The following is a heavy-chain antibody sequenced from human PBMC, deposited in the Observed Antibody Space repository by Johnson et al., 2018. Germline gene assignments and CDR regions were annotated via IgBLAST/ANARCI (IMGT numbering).Heavy chain of an antibody. V-gene: IGHV3-23*04. CDR3: AKDLDGDKYYYYYMDV. D-gene: IGHD4-17*01. CDR1: GFTFSSSA. CDR2: ISGGGGSR. J-gene: IGHJ6*03. Sequence: VQLVESGGGVVQPGRSLRLSCAASGFTFSSSAMSWARQAPGKGLEWVSAISGGGGSRYYADSVKGRFTISRDNSKNTLYLQMNSLRAEDTAVYYCAKDLDGDKYYYYYMDVWGKGTTVTVSS.